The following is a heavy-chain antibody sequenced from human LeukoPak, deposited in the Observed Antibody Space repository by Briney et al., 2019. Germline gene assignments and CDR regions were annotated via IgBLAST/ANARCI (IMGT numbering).Heavy chain of an antibody. Sequence: SETLSLTCAVYGGSFSGNYWSWSRQPPGKGLEWIGEINHSGSTNYNPSLKSRVTISVDTSKNQFSLKLSSVTAADTAVYYCARGGVTMVRRTGVFDPWGQGTLVTVSS. V-gene: IGHV4-34*01. J-gene: IGHJ5*02. CDR3: ARGGVTMVRRTGVFDP. CDR1: GGSFSGNY. D-gene: IGHD3-10*01. CDR2: INHSGST.